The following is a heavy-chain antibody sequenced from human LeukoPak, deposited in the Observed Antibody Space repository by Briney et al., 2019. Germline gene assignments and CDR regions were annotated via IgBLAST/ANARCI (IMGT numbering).Heavy chain of an antibody. J-gene: IGHJ6*02. Sequence: GASVKVSCKASGYTFTSYYTHWVRQAPGQGLEWMGIINPSGGSTSYAQKFQGRVTMTRDTSTSTVYMELSSLRSEDTAVYYCARSVVPEYFYYYGMDVWGQGTTVTVSS. CDR3: ARSVVPEYFYYYGMDV. CDR1: GYTFTSYY. CDR2: INPSGGST. D-gene: IGHD2-2*01. V-gene: IGHV1-46*01.